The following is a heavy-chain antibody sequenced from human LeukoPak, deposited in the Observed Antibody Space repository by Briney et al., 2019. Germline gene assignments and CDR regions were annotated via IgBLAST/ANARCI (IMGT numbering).Heavy chain of an antibody. J-gene: IGHJ4*02. CDR3: ARRYCGGGTCYYFDY. Sequence: GESLKISCKSSGYSFTSHYIGWVRQIPGKGLEWMGIIYPTDSNTRYSPSFQGQVTISADKSINTAYLQWTSLKASDTAMYYCARRYCGGGTCYYFDYWGQGTLVTVSS. D-gene: IGHD2-15*01. CDR1: GYSFTSHY. CDR2: IYPTDSNT. V-gene: IGHV5-51*01.